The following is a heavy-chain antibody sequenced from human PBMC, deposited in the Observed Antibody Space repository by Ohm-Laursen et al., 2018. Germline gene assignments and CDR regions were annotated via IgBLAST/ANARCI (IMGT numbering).Heavy chain of an antibody. CDR1: GFTFSSYA. D-gene: IGHD3-10*01. Sequence: SLRLSCAASGFTFSSYAMHWVRQAPGKGPEWVSHISGPGETTDYSDSVKGRFTVSRDNSKNTLYLQMNSLRAEDTAIYYCAKDAVPRNGAFDGFDILGRGTTVTVSS. CDR3: AKDAVPRNGAFDGFDI. CDR2: ISGPGETT. V-gene: IGHV3-23*01. J-gene: IGHJ3*02.